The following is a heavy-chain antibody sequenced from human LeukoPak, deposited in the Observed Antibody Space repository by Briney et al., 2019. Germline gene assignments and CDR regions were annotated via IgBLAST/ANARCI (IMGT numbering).Heavy chain of an antibody. V-gene: IGHV3-9*03. D-gene: IGHD6-19*01. Sequence: GRSLRLSCAASGFTFDDYAMHWVRQAPGKGLEWVSGISWNSGSIGYADSVKGRFTVSRDNARNSLYLQMNSLRSEDMALYYCANDKTIAVTGILDHWGQGTLVTVSS. CDR2: ISWNSGSI. J-gene: IGHJ4*02. CDR3: ANDKTIAVTGILDH. CDR1: GFTFDDYA.